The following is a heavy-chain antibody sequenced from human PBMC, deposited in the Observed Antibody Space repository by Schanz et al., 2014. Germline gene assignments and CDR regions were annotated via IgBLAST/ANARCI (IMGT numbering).Heavy chain of an antibody. J-gene: IGHJ4*02. CDR2: ISSTSSYI. CDR3: VPMSIAAH. V-gene: IGHV3-21*01. CDR1: GITFSGYS. D-gene: IGHD6-6*01. Sequence: EVKLVESGGGLVQPGGSLRLSCAASGITFSGYSMNWVRQAPGKGLEWVSSISSTSSYIFYADSVKGRFTISRDNAKNSLYLQMNSLRAEDTAVYYCVPMSIAAHWGQGTLVTVSS.